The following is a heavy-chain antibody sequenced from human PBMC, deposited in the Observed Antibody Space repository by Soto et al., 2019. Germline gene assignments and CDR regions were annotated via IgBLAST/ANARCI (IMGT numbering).Heavy chain of an antibody. CDR1: GFSFSLYG. D-gene: IGHD2-21*01. CDR3: ARDLSCGVECDDS. J-gene: IGHJ4*02. V-gene: IGHV3-30-3*01. CDR2: ISHDGSNK. Sequence: QVQLVESGGGVVQPGKSVRLSCVASGFSFSLYGMHWVRQAPGKGLEWGALISHDGSNKYYADSVKGRFTISRDNSKNTVYVQMNSLRAEDTAVYYCARDLSCGVECDDSWGQGTLVTVSS.